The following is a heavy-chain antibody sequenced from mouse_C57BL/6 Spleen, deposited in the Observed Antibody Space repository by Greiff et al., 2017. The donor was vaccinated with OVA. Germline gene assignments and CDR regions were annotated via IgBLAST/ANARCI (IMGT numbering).Heavy chain of an antibody. CDR1: GYTFTSYW. J-gene: IGHJ2*01. Sequence: QVQLQQPGAELVRPGTSVKLSCKASGYTFTSYWMHWVKQRPGQGLEWIGVIDPSDSYTNYNQKFKGKATLTVDTSSSTAYMQLSSLTSEDSAVYYCARSDPDGYYFDYWGQGTTLTVSS. CDR2: IDPSDSYT. CDR3: ARSDPDGYYFDY. V-gene: IGHV1-59*01. D-gene: IGHD2-3*01.